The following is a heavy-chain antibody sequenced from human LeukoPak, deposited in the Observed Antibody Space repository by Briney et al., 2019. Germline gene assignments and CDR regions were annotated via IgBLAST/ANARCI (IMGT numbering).Heavy chain of an antibody. CDR3: ARHVSGNLWYFDD. Sequence: SETLSLTCVVSTYSISSDYHWAWIRQPPGKGLEWIGSIYHTGRTYYNPAHRTRVTILVDTSKNHFSLRLSSVTASDTAVYFCARHVSGNLWYFDDWGQGTLVTVSS. V-gene: IGHV4-38-2*01. CDR1: TYSISSDYH. J-gene: IGHJ4*02. CDR2: IYHTGRT. D-gene: IGHD1-26*01.